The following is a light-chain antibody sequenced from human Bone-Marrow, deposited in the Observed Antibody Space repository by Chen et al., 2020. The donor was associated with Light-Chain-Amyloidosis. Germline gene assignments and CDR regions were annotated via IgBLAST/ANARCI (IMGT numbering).Light chain of an antibody. J-gene: IGKJ3*01. CDR1: QSVSSTH. CDR2: GAS. CDR3: QHYGDSLFT. V-gene: IGKV3-20*01. Sequence: VLTHSPGTLSLSPGERATLSCRVSQSVSSTHLAWYQQKPGQAPRLLIYGASTRATGIPDRFSGTGSATDFTLTIIRVEPEDFAIYYCQHYGDSLFTFGPGTKVDIE.